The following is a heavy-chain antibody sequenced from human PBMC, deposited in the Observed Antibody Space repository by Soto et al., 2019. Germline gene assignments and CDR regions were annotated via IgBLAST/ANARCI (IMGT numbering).Heavy chain of an antibody. CDR2: IKGDGSEK. V-gene: IGHV3-7*01. CDR1: GFTFTSYW. CDR3: GRDEVRNGVGV. J-gene: IGHJ6*02. Sequence: EVRLVESGGGLVQPGGYLRLYCVASGFTFTSYWMSWVRQAPGKGLEWVANIKGDGSEKKYVDSVKGRFTISRDNAHNSVSQQMNSLRAEDTALYYCGRDEVRNGVGVWGQGTTVTVSS.